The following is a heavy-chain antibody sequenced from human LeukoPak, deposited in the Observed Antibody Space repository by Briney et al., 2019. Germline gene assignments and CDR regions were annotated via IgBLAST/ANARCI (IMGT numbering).Heavy chain of an antibody. J-gene: IGHJ4*02. Sequence: GGSLRLSCTASGFSFDDYAMTWVRQAPGGGLEWVGFIRGKAYGGTTEYAASVQGRFTISRDDSKRIAYLQMNTLKSEDTAMYYCSRSITGNGWKYYFDPWGPGTRLTV. D-gene: IGHD6-19*01. CDR3: SRSITGNGWKYYFDP. CDR2: IRGKAYGGTT. V-gene: IGHV3-49*04. CDR1: GFSFDDYA.